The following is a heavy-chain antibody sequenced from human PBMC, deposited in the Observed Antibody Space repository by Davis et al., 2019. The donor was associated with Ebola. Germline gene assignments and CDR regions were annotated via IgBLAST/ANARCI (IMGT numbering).Heavy chain of an antibody. Sequence: GGSLRLSCAASGFTFSSYAMSWVRQAPGKGLEWVSAISGSGGSTYYADSVKGRFTISRDNAKNSLYLQMNSLRDEDTAVYYCARADGYQILSSRYWGQGTLVTVSS. V-gene: IGHV3-23*01. D-gene: IGHD5-24*01. CDR3: ARADGYQILSSRY. CDR2: ISGSGGST. CDR1: GFTFSSYA. J-gene: IGHJ4*02.